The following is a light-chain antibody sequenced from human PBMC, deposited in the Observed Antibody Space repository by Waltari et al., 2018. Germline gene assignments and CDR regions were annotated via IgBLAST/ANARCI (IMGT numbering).Light chain of an antibody. CDR3: SSYTLSSNLEV. Sequence: QSALTQPASVSGSPGQSITISCTGTSTDVDSYNYVSWYQQHPGKAPQLIIDEVPYRPPGVSKRFSGSKSGNTASLTISGLQAEDEADYYCSSYTLSSNLEVFGGGTKLTVL. CDR1: STDVDSYNY. V-gene: IGLV2-14*01. CDR2: EVP. J-gene: IGLJ2*01.